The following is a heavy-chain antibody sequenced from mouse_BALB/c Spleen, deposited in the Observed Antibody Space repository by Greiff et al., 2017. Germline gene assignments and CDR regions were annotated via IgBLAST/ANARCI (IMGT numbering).Heavy chain of an antibody. CDR2: ISTYYGDA. CDR3: AREVIHYFDV. J-gene: IGHJ1*01. D-gene: IGHD1-2*01. CDR1: GYTFTDYA. Sequence: QVQLKQSGAELVRPGVSVKISCKGSGYTFTDYAMHWVKQSHAKSLEWIGVISTYYGDASYNQKFKGKATMTVDKSSSTAYMELARLTSEDSAIYYCAREVIHYFDVWGAGTTVTVSS. V-gene: IGHV1S137*01.